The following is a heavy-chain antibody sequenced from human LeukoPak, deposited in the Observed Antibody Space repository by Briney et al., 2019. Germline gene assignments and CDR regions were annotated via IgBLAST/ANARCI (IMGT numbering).Heavy chain of an antibody. CDR1: GFTFKNYA. CDR3: AKAIYSSSRMDV. J-gene: IGHJ6*02. V-gene: IGHV3-23*01. D-gene: IGHD6-13*01. Sequence: PGGSLRLSCAAPGFTFKNYAMDWVRQAPGKGLEWVSAISGSGGSTYYADSVKGRFTISRDNSKNTLYLQMNSLRAEDTAVYYCAKAIYSSSRMDVWGQGTTVTVSS. CDR2: ISGSGGST.